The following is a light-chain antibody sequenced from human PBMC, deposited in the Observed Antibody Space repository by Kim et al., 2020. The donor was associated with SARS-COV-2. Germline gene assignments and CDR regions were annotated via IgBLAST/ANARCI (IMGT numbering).Light chain of an antibody. Sequence: SYELTQPPSVSVSRGQTASITCSGDKLGDKYACWYQQKPGQSPVLVIYQDSKRPSGIPERFSGSNSGNTATLTISGTQAMDEADYYCQAWDSSSHVFGTGTKVTVL. V-gene: IGLV3-1*01. CDR1: KLGDKY. J-gene: IGLJ1*01. CDR2: QDS. CDR3: QAWDSSSHV.